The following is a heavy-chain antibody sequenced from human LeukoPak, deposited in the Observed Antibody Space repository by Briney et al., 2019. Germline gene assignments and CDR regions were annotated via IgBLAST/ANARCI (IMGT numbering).Heavy chain of an antibody. CDR2: ISSSGSTI. V-gene: IGHV3-48*03. CDR1: GFTFSSYE. D-gene: IGHD3-10*01. Sequence: GGSLRLSCAASGFTFSSYEMNWVRQAPGKGLEWVSYISSSGSTIYYADSVKGRFTISRDNAKNSLYLQMNSLRAEDTAVYYCARVARPRLMGLYYYYYMDVWGKGTTVTVSS. CDR3: ARVARPRLMGLYYYYYMDV. J-gene: IGHJ6*03.